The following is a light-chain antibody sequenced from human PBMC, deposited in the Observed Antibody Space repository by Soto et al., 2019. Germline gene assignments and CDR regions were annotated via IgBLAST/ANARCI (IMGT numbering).Light chain of an antibody. J-gene: IGLJ1*01. CDR3: QTWGTGIHV. CDR2: VNSDGSH. V-gene: IGLV4-69*01. Sequence: QLLLTQSPSASASLGASVKLTCTLSSGHSSYAIAWHQQQPEKGPRYLMKVNSDGSHSKGDGIPDRFSGSSSGAERYLTISGLQSEDEADYYCQTWGTGIHVFGTGTKLTVL. CDR1: SGHSSYA.